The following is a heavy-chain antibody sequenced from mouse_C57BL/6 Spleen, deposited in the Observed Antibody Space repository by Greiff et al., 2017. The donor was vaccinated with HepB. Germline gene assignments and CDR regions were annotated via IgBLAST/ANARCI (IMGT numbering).Heavy chain of an antibody. V-gene: IGHV5-6*02. J-gene: IGHJ3*01. CDR2: ISSGGSYT. D-gene: IGHD4-1*02. CDR1: GFTFSSYG. Sequence: DVMLVESGGDLVKPGGSLKLSCAASGFTFSSYGMSWVRQTPDKRLEWVATISSGGSYTYYPDSVKGRFTISRDNAKNTLYLQMSSLKSEDTAIYYCARSSPTGTPFAYWGQGTLVTVSA. CDR3: ARSSPTGTPFAY.